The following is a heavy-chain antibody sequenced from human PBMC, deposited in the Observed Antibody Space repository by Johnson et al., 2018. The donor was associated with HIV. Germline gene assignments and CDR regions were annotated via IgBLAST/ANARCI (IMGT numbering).Heavy chain of an antibody. CDR2: ISSSGSTI. CDR3: ARAPGAGDAFDI. D-gene: IGHD7-27*01. J-gene: IGHJ3*02. CDR1: GFTFSTYA. V-gene: IGHV3-48*04. Sequence: MQLVESGGGLVQPGGSLRLSCVASGFTFSTYAMHWVRQAPGKGLEWVSYISSSGSTIYYADSVKGRFTISRDNAKNSLYLQMNSLRAEDTAVYYCARAPGAGDAFDIWGQGTMVTVSS.